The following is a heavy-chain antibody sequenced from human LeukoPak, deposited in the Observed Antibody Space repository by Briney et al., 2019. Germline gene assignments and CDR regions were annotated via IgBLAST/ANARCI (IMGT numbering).Heavy chain of an antibody. D-gene: IGHD2-2*01. Sequence: GGSLRLSCAASGFSFTSYWTTWIRQAPEKGLEWVAHISEDGSVKYYVDSVKGRFTISRDNAKNSVYLQMNDLRVDDTAVYYCVGEAPGYWGQGALVTVSS. CDR2: ISEDGSVK. CDR1: GFSFTSYW. V-gene: IGHV3-7*01. CDR3: VGEAPGY. J-gene: IGHJ4*02.